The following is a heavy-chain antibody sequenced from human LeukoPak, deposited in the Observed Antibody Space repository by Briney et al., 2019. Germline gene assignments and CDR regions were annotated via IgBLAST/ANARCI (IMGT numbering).Heavy chain of an antibody. CDR2: IIPILGIA. CDR3: ARDAADMWGDLGY. V-gene: IGHV1-69*04. CDR1: GGTFSSYA. J-gene: IGHJ4*02. Sequence: SVKVSCKASGGTFSSYAISWVRQAPGQGLEWMGRIIPILGIANYAQKFQGRVTITADKSTSTAYMELSSLRSEDTAVYYCARDAADMWGDLGYWGQGTLVTVSP. D-gene: IGHD3-16*01.